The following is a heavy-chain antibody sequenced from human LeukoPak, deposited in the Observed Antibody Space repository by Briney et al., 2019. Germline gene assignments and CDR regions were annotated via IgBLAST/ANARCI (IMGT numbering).Heavy chain of an antibody. CDR3: TLSGFLEWLFDLDAFDI. V-gene: IGHV3-15*01. Sequence: GGSLRLSCAASGFTYSNAWMSWVRQAPGKGLEWVGRIKSKTDGGTTDYAAAVKGRFTMSRDDSKNTLYLQMNSLKTEDTAVYYCTLSGFLEWLFDLDAFDIWGQGTMVTVSS. CDR2: IKSKTDGGTT. J-gene: IGHJ3*02. CDR1: GFTYSNAW. D-gene: IGHD3-3*01.